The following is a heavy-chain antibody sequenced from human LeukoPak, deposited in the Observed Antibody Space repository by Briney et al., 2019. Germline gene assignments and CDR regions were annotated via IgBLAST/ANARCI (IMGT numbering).Heavy chain of an antibody. CDR3: ARDPIYYDSSGYYLACDY. J-gene: IGHJ4*02. D-gene: IGHD3-22*01. CDR1: GFTFSSYS. V-gene: IGHV3-21*01. Sequence: GGSLRLSCAASGFTFSSYSMNWVRQAPGKGLEWVSSISSSSSYIYYADSVKGRFTISRDNAKNSLYLQMNSLRAEDTAVYYCARDPIYYDSSGYYLACDYWGQGTLVTVSP. CDR2: ISSSSSYI.